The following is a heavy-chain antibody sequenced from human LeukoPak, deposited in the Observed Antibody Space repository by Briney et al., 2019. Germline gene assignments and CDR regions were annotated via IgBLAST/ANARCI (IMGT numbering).Heavy chain of an antibody. CDR3: AKDDAWGRYQD. CDR1: GFTFSSYG. Sequence: GGTLRLSCAASGFTFSSYGMNWVRQAPGKGLEWVSGIRGNGVTTYYADSVKGRFTISRDNSKNTLYLQMSSLGAEDTAVYFCAKDDAWGRYQDWGQGTLVTVSS. V-gene: IGHV3-23*01. CDR2: IRGNGVTT. J-gene: IGHJ1*01. D-gene: IGHD3-16*01.